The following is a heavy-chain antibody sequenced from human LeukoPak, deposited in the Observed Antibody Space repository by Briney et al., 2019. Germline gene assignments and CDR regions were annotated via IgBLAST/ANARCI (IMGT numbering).Heavy chain of an antibody. CDR3: AKDVDQYYFDY. D-gene: IGHD2-15*01. CDR2: ILSGGST. V-gene: IGHV3-23*01. J-gene: IGHJ4*02. Sequence: GGSLRLSCAASGFTFSTYAMSWVRQAPGKGLEWVSTILSGGSTYYADSVKGRFTISRDNSKNTLYLQMNSLRAEDTAVYYCAKDVDQYYFDYWGQGTLVTVSS. CDR1: GFTFSTYA.